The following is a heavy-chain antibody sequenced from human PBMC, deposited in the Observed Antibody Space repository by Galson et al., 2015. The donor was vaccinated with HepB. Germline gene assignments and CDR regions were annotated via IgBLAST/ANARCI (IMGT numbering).Heavy chain of an antibody. J-gene: IGHJ3*02. CDR2: IIPILGIA. CDR3: ARVSTMVRGVYDAFDI. D-gene: IGHD3-10*01. V-gene: IGHV1-69*02. CDR1: GGTFSSYT. Sequence: SVKVSCKASGGTFSSYTISWVRQAPGQGLEWMGRIIPILGIANYAQKFQGRVTITADKSTSTAHMELSSLRSEDTAVYYCARVSTMVRGVYDAFDIWGQGTMVTVSS.